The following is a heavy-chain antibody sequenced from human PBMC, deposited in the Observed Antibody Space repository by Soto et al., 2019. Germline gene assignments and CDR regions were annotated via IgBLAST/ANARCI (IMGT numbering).Heavy chain of an antibody. V-gene: IGHV3-74*01. Sequence: DVQLVESGGGLVHPGGSLRVSCAASGFTLGSHRIHWVRQPPGKGLEWVSRIDTDGGGTSYADSVKGRFTISTDNAKNTVYLQMNGLRAEDTAVYYCATVFDLWGQGTLVTVSS. CDR1: GFTLGSHR. J-gene: IGHJ5*02. CDR3: ATVFDL. CDR2: IDTDGGGT.